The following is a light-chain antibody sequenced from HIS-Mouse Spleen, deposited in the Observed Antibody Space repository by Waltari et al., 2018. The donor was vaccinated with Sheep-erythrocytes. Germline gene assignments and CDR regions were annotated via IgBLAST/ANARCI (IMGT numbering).Light chain of an antibody. J-gene: IGLJ3*02. CDR1: SPNIGNNY. CDR3: GTWDSSLSAGRV. CDR2: DKN. Sequence: QSVLTQPPSVSAAPGQKVTISCSGSSPNIGNNYVSWYQQLPGTAPKLLIYDKNKRPSGIPDRFSGSKAGTSATLGIAGLQAGDEADYYCGTWDSSLSAGRVFGGGTKLTVL. V-gene: IGLV1-51*01.